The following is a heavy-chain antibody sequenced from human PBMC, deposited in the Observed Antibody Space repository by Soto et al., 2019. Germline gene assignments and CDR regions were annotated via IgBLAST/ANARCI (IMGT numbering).Heavy chain of an antibody. Sequence: GGSLRLSCAASGFIFNNYAMNWVRQAPGKGLEWVSSVTASGSSTYYADSVKGRFTISRDNSNNTLYLQMSTLRAEDTALYYCAKSDGTTRGYYYYMDVWGKGTTVTVSS. J-gene: IGHJ6*03. CDR1: GFIFNNYA. D-gene: IGHD1-1*01. CDR3: AKSDGTTRGYYYYMDV. CDR2: VTASGSST. V-gene: IGHV3-23*01.